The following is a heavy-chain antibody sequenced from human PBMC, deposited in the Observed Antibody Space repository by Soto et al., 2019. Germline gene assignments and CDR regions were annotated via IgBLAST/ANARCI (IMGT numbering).Heavy chain of an antibody. J-gene: IGHJ4*02. V-gene: IGHV3-30*18. CDR1: GFTFSSYG. CDR2: ISYDGSNK. Sequence: PGGSLRLSCAASGFTFSSYGMHWVRQAPGKGLEWVAVISYDGSNKYYADSVKGRFTISRDNSKNTLYLQMNSLRAEDTAVYYCAKASSEVVVSTYFDYWGQGTLVTVSS. D-gene: IGHD3-22*01. CDR3: AKASSEVVVSTYFDY.